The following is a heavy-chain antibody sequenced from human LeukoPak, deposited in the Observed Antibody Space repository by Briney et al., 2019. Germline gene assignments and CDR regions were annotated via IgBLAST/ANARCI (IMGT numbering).Heavy chain of an antibody. D-gene: IGHD6-19*01. V-gene: IGHV1-8*01. Sequence: ASVKVSCKASGYTFTSYDINWVRQATGQGLEWMGWMNPNSGNTGYAQKFQGRVTMTRNTSISTAYMELSSLRSEDTAVYYCARDPKVVDSSGWYWFDPWGQGTLVTVSS. CDR1: GYTFTSYD. CDR3: ARDPKVVDSSGWYWFDP. J-gene: IGHJ5*02. CDR2: MNPNSGNT.